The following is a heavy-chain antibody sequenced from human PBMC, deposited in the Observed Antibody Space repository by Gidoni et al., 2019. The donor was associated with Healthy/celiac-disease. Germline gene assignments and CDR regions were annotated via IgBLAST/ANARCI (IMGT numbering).Heavy chain of an antibody. J-gene: IGHJ4*02. V-gene: IGHV3-48*02. CDR3: ARDSGSGSYYLPVDY. CDR2: ISSSSSTI. D-gene: IGHD3-10*01. Sequence: EVQLVESGGAWVRLGGSRVPPWAAPGFPFRSFSMNWVRKAPGKGLEWVSYISSSSSTIYYADSVKGRFTISRDNAKNSLYLQMNSLRDEDTAVYYCARDSGSGSYYLPVDYWGQGTLVTVSS. CDR1: GFPFRSFS.